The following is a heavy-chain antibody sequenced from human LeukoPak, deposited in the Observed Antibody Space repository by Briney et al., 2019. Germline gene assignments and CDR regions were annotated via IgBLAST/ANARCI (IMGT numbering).Heavy chain of an antibody. CDR1: GGSVSSGSYY. CDR3: ARGGSSWFDY. J-gene: IGHJ4*02. CDR2: IYYSGST. V-gene: IGHV4-61*01. Sequence: SETLSLTCTVSGGSVSSGSYYWSWIRQPPGKGLEWIGYIYYSGSTNYNPSLKSRVTISVDTSKNQFSLKLSSVTAADTAVYYCARGGSSWFDYWGQRTLVTVSS. D-gene: IGHD6-13*01.